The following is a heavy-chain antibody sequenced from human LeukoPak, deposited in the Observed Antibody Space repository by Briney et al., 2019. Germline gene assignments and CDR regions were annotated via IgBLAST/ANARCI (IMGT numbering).Heavy chain of an antibody. Sequence: SGPTLVNPTQTLTLTCTFSGFSLRTRGMCVSWIRQSPGKALAWLSRIDWDDDKYYSTSLKTRLTISKDTSKNQVVLTMTNMDPVDTATYYCARGPSATVTSFDYWGQGTLVTVSS. CDR2: IDWDDDK. CDR3: ARGPSATVTSFDY. D-gene: IGHD4-17*01. V-gene: IGHV2-70*11. CDR1: GFSLRTRGMC. J-gene: IGHJ4*02.